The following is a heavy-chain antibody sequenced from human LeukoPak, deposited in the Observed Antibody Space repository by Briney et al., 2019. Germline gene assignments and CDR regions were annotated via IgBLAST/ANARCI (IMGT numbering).Heavy chain of an antibody. D-gene: IGHD3-16*01. V-gene: IGHV4-59*08. CDR2: IYYSGST. CDR1: GGSISSYY. CDR3: ARYSYDYVPHYFDY. Sequence: SETLSLTCTVSGGSISSYYWSWIRQPPGKGLEWLGYIYYSGSTNYNPSLKSRVTISVDTSKNQFSLKLSSVTAADTAVYYCARYSYDYVPHYFDYWGQGTLVTVSS. J-gene: IGHJ4*02.